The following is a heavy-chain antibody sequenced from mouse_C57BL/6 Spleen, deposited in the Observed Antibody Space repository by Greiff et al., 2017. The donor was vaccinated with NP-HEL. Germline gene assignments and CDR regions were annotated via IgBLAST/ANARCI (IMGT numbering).Heavy chain of an antibody. Sequence: VQLQQSGPGLVQPSQSLSITCTVSGFSLTSYGVHWVRQPPGQGLEWLGVIWRGGSTDYNADFMSRLRITKDNSKSQVFFKMNSLQADDTAIYYCATDGYGDFDDWGTGTTVTVSS. CDR3: ATDGYGDFDD. V-gene: IGHV2-5*01. CDR1: GFSLTSYG. CDR2: IWRGGST. D-gene: IGHD2-3*01. J-gene: IGHJ1*03.